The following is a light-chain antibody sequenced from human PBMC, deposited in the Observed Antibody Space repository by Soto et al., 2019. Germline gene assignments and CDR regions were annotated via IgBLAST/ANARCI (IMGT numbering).Light chain of an antibody. Sequence: EIVMTQSPGTLSVSPGERATLSCRASQSVSSNLAWYQQKPGQAPRLLIYGASTMATGIPARLSGSGSETEVTVTISSLQSEDFAVYYCQQFYNWPRTFGQGTKVEIK. CDR1: QSVSSN. CDR3: QQFYNWPRT. V-gene: IGKV3-15*01. J-gene: IGKJ1*01. CDR2: GAS.